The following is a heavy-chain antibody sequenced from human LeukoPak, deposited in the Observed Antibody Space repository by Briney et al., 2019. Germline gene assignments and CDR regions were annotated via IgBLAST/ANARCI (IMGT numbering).Heavy chain of an antibody. J-gene: IGHJ4*02. D-gene: IGHD2-2*01. CDR2: INHSGST. CDR3: ARRGYCSSTSFSGYFGY. Sequence: SETPSLTCAVYGGSFSGYYWSWIRQPPGKGLEWIGEINHSGSTNYNPSLKSRVTISVDTSKNQFSLKLSSVTAADTAVYYCARRGYCSSTSFSGYFGYWGQGTLVTVSS. V-gene: IGHV4-34*01. CDR1: GGSFSGYY.